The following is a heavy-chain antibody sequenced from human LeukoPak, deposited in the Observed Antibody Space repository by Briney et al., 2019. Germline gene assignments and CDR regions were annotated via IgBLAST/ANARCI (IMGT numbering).Heavy chain of an antibody. V-gene: IGHV3-53*01. CDR3: ATHEDYDFWSGYLYYFDY. D-gene: IGHD3-3*01. CDR2: IYSGGST. Sequence: GGSLRLSCAASGFTVSSNYMSWVRQAPGKGLEWVSVIYSGGSTYYADSVKGRFTISRDNSKNTLYLQMNSLRAEDTAVYYCATHEDYDFWSGYLYYFDYWGQGTLVTVSS. J-gene: IGHJ4*02. CDR1: GFTVSSNY.